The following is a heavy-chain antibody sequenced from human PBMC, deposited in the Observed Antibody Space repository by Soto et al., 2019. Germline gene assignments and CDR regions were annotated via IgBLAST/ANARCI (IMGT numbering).Heavy chain of an antibody. Sequence: SETLSLTCAVSGYSISSDDYWGWIRQSPGKGLVWIGSIYQSVSTYYNPSLRSRVTISLDTSKNQFSLNLSSVAVADTAVYYCARKGSGNYRWIDPWGQGTLVTVSP. D-gene: IGHD3-10*01. CDR3: ARKGSGNYRWIDP. J-gene: IGHJ5*02. CDR1: GYSISSDDY. CDR2: IYQSVST. V-gene: IGHV4-38-2*01.